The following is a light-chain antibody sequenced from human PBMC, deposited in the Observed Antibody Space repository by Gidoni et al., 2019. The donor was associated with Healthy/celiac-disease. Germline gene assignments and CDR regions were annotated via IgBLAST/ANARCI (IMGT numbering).Light chain of an antibody. V-gene: IGKV3-11*01. CDR2: DAS. Sequence: ELVLTQSPATLSLSPGERATLSCRASQSVSSYLAWYQQKPGQAPRLLIYDASNRATGIPARFSGSGSGTDFTLTISSLEPEDLAVYYCQQRSNWRRTFGGGTKVEIK. CDR3: QQRSNWRRT. J-gene: IGKJ4*01. CDR1: QSVSSY.